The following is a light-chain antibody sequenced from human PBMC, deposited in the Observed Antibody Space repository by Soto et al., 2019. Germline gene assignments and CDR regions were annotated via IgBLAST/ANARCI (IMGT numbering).Light chain of an antibody. CDR1: NSDVGNYNH. CDR3: CSFARSNTWV. CDR2: EVT. J-gene: IGLJ2*01. Sequence: QSVLTQPASVSGSPGQSITISCTGTNSDVGNYNHVSWYQQHPGKAPKLMIYEVTKRPSGVSNRFSGSKSANTASLTISGLQAEDEAYYYCCSFARSNTWVFGGGTKLTVL. V-gene: IGLV2-23*02.